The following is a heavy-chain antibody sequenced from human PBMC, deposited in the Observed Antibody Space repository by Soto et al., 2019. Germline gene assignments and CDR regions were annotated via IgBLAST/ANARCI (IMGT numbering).Heavy chain of an antibody. V-gene: IGHV3-74*01. J-gene: IGHJ6*04. D-gene: IGHD3-10*01. Sequence: EVQLVESGGGLVQPGGSLRLSCAASGFTLSGRSMHWVRQAPGKGLVWVSGIDNAGTDSTYADSVKGRFTSARDNAKNMLYLQMNSPRVEDTAVYYCARGWFGPDVGGKGTTVTVSS. CDR1: GFTLSGRS. CDR2: IDNAGTDS. CDR3: ARGWFGPDV.